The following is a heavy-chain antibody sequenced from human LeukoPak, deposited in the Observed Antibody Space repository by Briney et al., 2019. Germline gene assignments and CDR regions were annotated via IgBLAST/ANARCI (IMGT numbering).Heavy chain of an antibody. Sequence: PGGSLRLSCAASGFTVSSNYMSWVRQAPGKGLEWVSIIYSGGSTYYADSVKGRFTISRDNSKNTLYLQMNSLRAEDTAVYYCARDGYNRYFDYWGQGTLVTVSS. CDR2: IYSGGST. D-gene: IGHD5-24*01. CDR1: GFTVSSNY. V-gene: IGHV3-66*01. CDR3: ARDGYNRYFDY. J-gene: IGHJ4*02.